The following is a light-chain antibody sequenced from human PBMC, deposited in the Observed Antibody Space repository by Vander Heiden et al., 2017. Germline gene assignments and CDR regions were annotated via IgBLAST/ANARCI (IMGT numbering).Light chain of an antibody. Sequence: SSELTQAPAVSGALGQTVRITCQGDSLRSYYASWYQQKPGQAPVLVIYDKNNRPSGIPDRFSGSSSGNTASLTITGAQAEDVADYYCNSRDSSGNHLVFGGGTKLTVL. CDR3: NSRDSSGNHLV. CDR1: SLRSYY. V-gene: IGLV3-19*01. CDR2: DKN. J-gene: IGLJ3*02.